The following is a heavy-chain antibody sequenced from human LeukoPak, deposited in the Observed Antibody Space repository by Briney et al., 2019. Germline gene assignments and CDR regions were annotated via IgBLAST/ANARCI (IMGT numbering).Heavy chain of an antibody. CDR3: ARGTNDYGDYNDAFDI. J-gene: IGHJ3*02. D-gene: IGHD4-17*01. CDR2: IYPGDSDT. Sequence: PGESLKISCKGSGYSFIKYWIGWVRQMPGKGLEWMGIIYPGDSDTRYSPSLQGQVTISADKSINIAYLQWSSLKASDTAMYYCARGTNDYGDYNDAFDIWGQGTMVTVSS. CDR1: GYSFIKYW. V-gene: IGHV5-51*01.